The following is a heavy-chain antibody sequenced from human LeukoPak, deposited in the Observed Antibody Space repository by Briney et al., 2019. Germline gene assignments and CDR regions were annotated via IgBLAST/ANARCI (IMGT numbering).Heavy chain of an antibody. V-gene: IGHV6-1*01. J-gene: IGHJ5*02. CDR1: GDSVSSNSAA. Sequence: KPSQTLSLTCAISGDSVSSNSAAWNWIRQSPSRGLEWLGRTYYRSKWYNDYAESVRSRITIKPDTSKNQFSLQLNSVTPEDTAVYYCASSADGSGSYDWFDPWGQGTLVTVSS. D-gene: IGHD3-10*01. CDR2: TYYRSKWYN. CDR3: ASSADGSGSYDWFDP.